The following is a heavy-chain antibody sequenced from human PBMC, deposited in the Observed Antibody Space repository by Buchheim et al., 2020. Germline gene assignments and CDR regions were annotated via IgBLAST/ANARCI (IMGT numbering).Heavy chain of an antibody. CDR3: ARTKALVTTAAEHDYGDYKGGFDY. V-gene: IGHV3-48*02. Sequence: EVQLVESGGGLVQPGGSLRLSCAASGFTFSSYSMNWVRQAPGKGLEWVSYISSSSSTIYYADSVKGRFTISRDNAKNSLYLQMNSLRDEDTAVYYCARTKALVTTAAEHDYGDYKGGFDYWGQGTL. D-gene: IGHD4-17*01. CDR2: ISSSSSTI. CDR1: GFTFSSYS. J-gene: IGHJ4*02.